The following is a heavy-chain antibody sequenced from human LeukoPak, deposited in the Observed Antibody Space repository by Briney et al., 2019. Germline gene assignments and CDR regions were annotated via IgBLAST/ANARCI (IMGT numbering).Heavy chain of an antibody. CDR1: GYSISSGYY. CDR3: ARDIDP. J-gene: IGHJ5*02. Sequence: SETLSLTCTVSGYSISSGYYWGWIRQPPGKGLEWIGSIYHSGSTYYNPSLKSRVTISVDTSKNQFSLKLSSVTAADTAVYYCARDIDPWGQGTLVTVSS. V-gene: IGHV4-38-2*02. CDR2: IYHSGST. D-gene: IGHD1-26*01.